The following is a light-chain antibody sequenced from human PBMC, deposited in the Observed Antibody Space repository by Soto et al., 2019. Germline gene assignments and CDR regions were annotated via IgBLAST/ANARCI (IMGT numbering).Light chain of an antibody. V-gene: IGLV2-8*01. CDR1: SSDVGAYKY. CDR3: TSYVGDDIWV. CDR2: EVT. J-gene: IGLJ3*02. Sequence: SALTQPPSASGSPGQSVTISGTGTSSDVGAYKYVSWYQQYPGKAPKLMIYEVTKRPSGVPDRFSGSKSGNTASLTVSGLQDEDEADYYCTSYVGDDIWVFGGGTKLTVL.